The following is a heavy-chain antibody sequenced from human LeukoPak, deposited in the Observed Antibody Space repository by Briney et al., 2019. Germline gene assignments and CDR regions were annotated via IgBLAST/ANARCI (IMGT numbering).Heavy chain of an antibody. CDR1: GFTVSNNY. V-gene: IGHV3-21*01. D-gene: IGHD1-26*01. Sequence: GGSLRLSCAASGFTVSNNYMNWVRQAPGKGLEWVSSISSRSAYIHYTDSVKGRFNISRDNAENSLYLQMNNLRADDTAVYYCARDRSGSYPYYFDYWGQGTLVTVSS. CDR2: ISSRSAYI. J-gene: IGHJ4*02. CDR3: ARDRSGSYPYYFDY.